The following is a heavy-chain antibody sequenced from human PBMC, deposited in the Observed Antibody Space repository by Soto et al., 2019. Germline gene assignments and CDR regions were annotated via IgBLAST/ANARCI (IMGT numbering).Heavy chain of an antibody. J-gene: IGHJ6*02. Sequence: QVQLQESGPGLVKPSGTLSLTCAVSGGSISSRNWWSWVRQPPGKGLEWIGEIYHSGSTNYNPSLKSRVTISLDKSMKQFSLKLSSVTAADTAVYYCARTYYYDSRYSFSVMDVWGQGTTVTVSS. CDR3: ARTYYYDSRYSFSVMDV. D-gene: IGHD3-22*01. CDR1: GGSISSRNW. CDR2: IYHSGST. V-gene: IGHV4-4*02.